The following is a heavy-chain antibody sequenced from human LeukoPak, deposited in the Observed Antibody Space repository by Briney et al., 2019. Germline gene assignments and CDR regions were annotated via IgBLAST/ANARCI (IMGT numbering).Heavy chain of an antibody. CDR3: ARAQSGYYYAYSDY. V-gene: IGHV1-18*01. Sequence: ASVKVSCKATGYTFTNYGINWVRQAPGQGLEWMGRISAYHGNTNYAQNLQGRATMTADTSTSTAYMELRSLRSDDSAVYYCARAQSGYYYAYSDYWGQGTLVTVSS. J-gene: IGHJ4*02. D-gene: IGHD5-18*01. CDR1: GYTFTNYG. CDR2: ISAYHGNT.